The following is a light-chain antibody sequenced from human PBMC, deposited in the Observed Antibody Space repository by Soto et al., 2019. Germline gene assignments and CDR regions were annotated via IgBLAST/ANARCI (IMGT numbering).Light chain of an antibody. CDR3: QQRSILPIT. Sequence: EAALTQHPAKLYLYDGERASPSCRASQSVGSELALYQQKHGQAPRLVIFDASNRATGIPARFRGSGSGTEFTLTISSLEPEDFAVYYCQQRSILPITFGHGTRLEIK. J-gene: IGKJ5*01. V-gene: IGKV3-11*01. CDR1: QSVGSE. CDR2: DAS.